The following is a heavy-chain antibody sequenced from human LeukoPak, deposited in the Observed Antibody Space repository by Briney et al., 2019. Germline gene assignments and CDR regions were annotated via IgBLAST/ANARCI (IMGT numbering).Heavy chain of an antibody. CDR2: ISAYNGNT. CDR3: ARDRIPGNWFEP. J-gene: IGHJ5*02. D-gene: IGHD2-21*01. V-gene: IGHV1-18*01. CDR1: GYTFTSYV. Sequence: ASVKVSCKASGYTFTSYVISWVRQAPGQGLEWMGWISAYNGNTNYAQKLKGRVTMTTDTSTRTAYIELRTLRYDDTPVYYSARDRIPGNWFEPWGQGTLVTVSS.